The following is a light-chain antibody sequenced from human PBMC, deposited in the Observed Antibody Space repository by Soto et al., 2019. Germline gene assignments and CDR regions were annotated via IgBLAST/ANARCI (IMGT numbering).Light chain of an antibody. CDR3: QQCDNWPRHT. J-gene: IGKJ2*01. V-gene: IGKV3-11*01. Sequence: EIELTQSPATLSLSPGERATLSCTASQSVRKYLAWYQQKPGQAPRLLIYDTTKRATAIPARFSGSGSGTDFTLTISSLEPEDFEVYYCQQCDNWPRHTFGQGTKLDIK. CDR2: DTT. CDR1: QSVRKY.